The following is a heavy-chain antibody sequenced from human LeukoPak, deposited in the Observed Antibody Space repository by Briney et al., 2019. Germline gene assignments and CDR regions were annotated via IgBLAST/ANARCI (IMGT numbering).Heavy chain of an antibody. D-gene: IGHD6-13*01. J-gene: IGHJ4*02. CDR1: GFTFSSYG. CDR3: AKDRSSSWTFDY. Sequence: GKSLRLSCGASGFTFSSYGMHWVRQAPGKGLEWVAVISYDGSQIYYGDSVKGRFTISRDKSKNTLDLQMNSLRADDTAVYYCAKDRSSSWTFDYWGQGTLVSVSS. CDR2: ISYDGSQI. V-gene: IGHV3-30*18.